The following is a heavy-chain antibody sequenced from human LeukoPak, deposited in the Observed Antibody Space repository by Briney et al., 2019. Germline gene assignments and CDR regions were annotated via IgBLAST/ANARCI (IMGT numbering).Heavy chain of an antibody. CDR1: GFTFSSYS. CDR2: ISSSSSYI. V-gene: IGHV3-21*01. Sequence: PGGSLRLSCAASGFTFSSYSMNWVRQAPGKGLEWVSSISSSSSYIYYADSVKGRFTISRDNAKNSLYLQMNSLRAEDTAVYYCVRDQTRGDAFDIWGQGTMVTVSS. CDR3: VRDQTRGDAFDI. J-gene: IGHJ3*02.